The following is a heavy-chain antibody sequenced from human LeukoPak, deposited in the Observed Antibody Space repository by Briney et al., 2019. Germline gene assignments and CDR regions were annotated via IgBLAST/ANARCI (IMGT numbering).Heavy chain of an antibody. Sequence: GGSLRLSCTVSGFTFSTFGMHWVRQAPGKGLEWVANIWYDGINKYYADSVKGRFTISRDNSKNTLYLQMNSLRAEDTAVYYCARSDPVNAFDIWGQGTMVTVSS. CDR1: GFTFSTFG. V-gene: IGHV3-33*01. J-gene: IGHJ3*02. CDR2: IWYDGINK. CDR3: ARSDPVNAFDI.